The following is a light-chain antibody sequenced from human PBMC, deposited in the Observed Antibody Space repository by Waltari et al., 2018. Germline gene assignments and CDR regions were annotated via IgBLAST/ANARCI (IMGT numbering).Light chain of an antibody. CDR3: LQYDSYQWT. Sequence: DIQLTQSPSTLSASVGDRVTITCRASQSITNWLAWYQQKPGQAPRLLIFKASHLESGVPSRFSGSEHGTAFTLTISGLQADDFATYYCLQYDSYQWTFGQGTSVEIK. V-gene: IGKV1-5*03. CDR1: QSITNW. J-gene: IGKJ1*01. CDR2: KAS.